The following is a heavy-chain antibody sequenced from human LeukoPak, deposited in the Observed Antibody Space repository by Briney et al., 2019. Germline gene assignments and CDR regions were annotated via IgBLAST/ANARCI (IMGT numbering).Heavy chain of an antibody. D-gene: IGHD3-16*02. CDR2: IYTSGRT. CDR3: ARARVIPASFDD. V-gene: IGHV4-61*02. J-gene: IGHJ4*02. CDR1: GGSVTFGSYY. Sequence: PSETLSLTCTVSGGSVTFGSYYWTWIRQPAGKGLEWIGRIYTSGRTFYNPSLKSRVTISMDTSMNQFSLRLNSVTAADTAVYYCARARVIPASFDDWGQGALVTVSS.